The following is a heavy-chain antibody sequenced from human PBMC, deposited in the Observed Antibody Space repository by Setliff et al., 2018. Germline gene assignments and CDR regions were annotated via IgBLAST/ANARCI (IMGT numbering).Heavy chain of an antibody. CDR1: GYIFTNYN. D-gene: IGHD3-22*01. CDR3: ASDVIVVAGTGTNY. V-gene: IGHV1-3*01. J-gene: IGHJ4*02. CDR2: VHGGNGDT. Sequence: ASVKVSCKASGYIFTNYNVYWLRQAPGQTLELMGHVHGGNGDTKYSEKFQGRLTITRDISATTADMELFSLKSEGTAVYYCASDVIVVAGTGTNYWGQGTLVTVSS.